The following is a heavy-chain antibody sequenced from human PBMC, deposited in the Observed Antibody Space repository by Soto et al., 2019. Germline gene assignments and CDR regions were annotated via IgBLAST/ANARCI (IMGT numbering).Heavy chain of an antibody. V-gene: IGHV3-23*01. CDR3: AGSIAAAGTFGPQGY. Sequence: PGGSLRLSCAASGFTFSSYAMSWVRQAPGKGLEWVSAISGSGGSTYYADSVKGRFTISRDNSKNTLYLQMNSLRAEDTAVYYCAGSIAAAGTFGPQGYWGQGTRVTVSS. J-gene: IGHJ4*02. CDR1: GFTFSSYA. D-gene: IGHD6-13*01. CDR2: ISGSGGST.